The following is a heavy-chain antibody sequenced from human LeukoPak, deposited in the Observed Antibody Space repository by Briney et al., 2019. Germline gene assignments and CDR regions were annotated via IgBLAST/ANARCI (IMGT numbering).Heavy chain of an antibody. J-gene: IGHJ4*02. CDR1: GFTFSSYW. D-gene: IGHD2-21*01. CDR3: ARSLWPEDY. Sequence: GGSLRLSCEASGFTFSSYWASWVRQAPGKGLEWVANINQDGNSQNYVDSVRGRFTISKDNAKNSVDLQMNSLRAEDTAVYYCARSLWPEDYWGQGILVTVSS. V-gene: IGHV3-7*01. CDR2: INQDGNSQ.